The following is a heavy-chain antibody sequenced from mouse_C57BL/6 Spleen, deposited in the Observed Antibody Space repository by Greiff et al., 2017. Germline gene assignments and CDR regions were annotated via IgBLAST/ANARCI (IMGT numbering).Heavy chain of an antibody. CDR1: GYTFTDYY. Sequence: EVKLQQSGPELVKPGASVKISCKASGYTFTDYYMNWVKQSHGKSLEWIGDINPNNGGTSYNQKFKGKATLTVDKSSSTAYMELRSLTSEDSAVYYCAYYGRAMDYWGQGTSVTVSS. J-gene: IGHJ4*01. CDR2: INPNNGGT. CDR3: AYYGRAMDY. D-gene: IGHD1-1*01. V-gene: IGHV1-26*01.